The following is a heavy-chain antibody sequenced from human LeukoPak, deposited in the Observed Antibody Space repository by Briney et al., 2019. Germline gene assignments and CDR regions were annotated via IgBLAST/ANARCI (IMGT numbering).Heavy chain of an antibody. J-gene: IGHJ4*02. Sequence: GASVKVSCKASGGTFSSYAISWVRQAPGQGLEWMGGIIPIFGTANYAQKFQGRVTITADESTSTAYMELSSLRSEDTAVYYCAKTGAAAGTDLDYWGQGTLVTVSS. CDR3: AKTGAAAGTDLDY. CDR2: IIPIFGTA. CDR1: GGTFSSYA. D-gene: IGHD6-13*01. V-gene: IGHV1-69*13.